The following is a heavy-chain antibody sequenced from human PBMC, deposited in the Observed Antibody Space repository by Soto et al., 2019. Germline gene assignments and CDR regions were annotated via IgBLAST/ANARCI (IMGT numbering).Heavy chain of an antibody. Sequence: QVQLVQSGAEVKMPRASVKVSCKASGYTFTSYGVSWVRQARGQGLEWMGWISGYNGNTNYAQKLQGRVTMTTDTSTSTAYMELRSLRSDDTAVSYRAREIRPIGRYYYGMDVWGQGTTVTVSS. J-gene: IGHJ6*02. CDR3: AREIRPIGRYYYGMDV. CDR2: ISGYNGNT. V-gene: IGHV1-18*01. CDR1: GYTFTSYG.